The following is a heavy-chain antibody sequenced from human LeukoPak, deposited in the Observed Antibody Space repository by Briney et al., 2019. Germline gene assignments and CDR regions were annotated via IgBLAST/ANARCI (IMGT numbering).Heavy chain of an antibody. Sequence: PGGSLRLSCAASGFTVSSKYISWVRQAPGKGLEWVSVIYSDGGGTYYADSVRGRFTISRDSSKNTLYLQMNSLRAEGTAVYYCATATGSNDYGDYLRNWGQGTLVTVSS. CDR3: ATATGSNDYGDYLRN. V-gene: IGHV3-53*01. J-gene: IGHJ4*02. D-gene: IGHD4-17*01. CDR2: IYSDGGGT. CDR1: GFTVSSKY.